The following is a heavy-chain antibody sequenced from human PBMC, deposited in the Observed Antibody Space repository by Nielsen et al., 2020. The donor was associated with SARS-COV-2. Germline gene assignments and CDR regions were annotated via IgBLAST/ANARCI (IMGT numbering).Heavy chain of an antibody. D-gene: IGHD2-2*02. CDR1: GFTFSSYW. V-gene: IGHV3-7*04. Sequence: GGSLRLSCAASGFTFSSYWMSWVRQAPGKGLEWVANIKQDGSEKYYVDSMKGRFTISRDNPRNSLYLQLNSLRVEDTAVYYCAKDYTSSRLRYYFDYWGQGTLVTVSS. CDR2: IKQDGSEK. CDR3: AKDYTSSRLRYYFDY. J-gene: IGHJ4*02.